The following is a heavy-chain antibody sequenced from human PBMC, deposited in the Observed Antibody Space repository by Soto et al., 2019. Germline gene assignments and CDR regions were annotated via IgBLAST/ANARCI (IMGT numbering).Heavy chain of an antibody. CDR1: GGSISSYY. CDR2: IYYSGST. J-gene: IGHJ4*02. CDR3: ARVYSGSYRLEY. V-gene: IGHV4-59*01. Sequence: PSETLSLTCTVSGGSISSYYWSWIRQPPGKGLEWIGYIYYSGSTNYNPSLKSRVTISVDTSKNQFSLKLSSVTAADTAVYYCARVYSGSYRLEYWGQGTLVTVSS. D-gene: IGHD1-26*01.